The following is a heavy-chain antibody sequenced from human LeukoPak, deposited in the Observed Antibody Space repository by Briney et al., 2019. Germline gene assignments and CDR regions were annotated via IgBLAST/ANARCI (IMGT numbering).Heavy chain of an antibody. CDR3: ARDSGYDHLLVY. D-gene: IGHD5-12*01. Sequence: PGGSLRLSCAASGFTLSSYWMSWVRQAPGKGLEWVANIKQDGSEKYYVDSVKGRFTISRDNAKNSLYLQMNSLRAEDTAVYYCARDSGYDHLLVYWGQGTLVTVSS. V-gene: IGHV3-7*03. J-gene: IGHJ4*02. CDR2: IKQDGSEK. CDR1: GFTLSSYW.